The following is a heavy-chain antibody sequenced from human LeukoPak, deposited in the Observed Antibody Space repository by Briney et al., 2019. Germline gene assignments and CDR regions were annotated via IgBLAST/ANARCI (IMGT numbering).Heavy chain of an antibody. D-gene: IGHD3-16*01. J-gene: IGHJ4*02. CDR3: ARLGGARGSY. CDR1: GYTFTNYG. Sequence: ASVKVSCKASGYTFTNYGISWVRQAPGQGLEWMGWISGYNGHPNYAEKLQGRVTMTTDTSTSTAYMELRSLRSDDTAVYYCARLGGARGSYWGQGTLVTVSS. CDR2: ISGYNGHP. V-gene: IGHV1-18*01.